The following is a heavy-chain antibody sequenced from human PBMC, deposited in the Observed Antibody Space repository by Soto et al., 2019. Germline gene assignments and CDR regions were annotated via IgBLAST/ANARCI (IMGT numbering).Heavy chain of an antibody. Sequence: PGGSLRLSCAASGFTFSSYAMHWVRQAPGKGLEWVAVISYDGSNKYYADSVKGRFTISRDNSKNTLYLQMNSLRAENTAVYYCASIMMDAFEIWGQGTMVTVS. D-gene: IGHD3-16*01. CDR3: ASIMMDAFEI. J-gene: IGHJ3*02. V-gene: IGHV3-30-3*01. CDR1: GFTFSSYA. CDR2: ISYDGSNK.